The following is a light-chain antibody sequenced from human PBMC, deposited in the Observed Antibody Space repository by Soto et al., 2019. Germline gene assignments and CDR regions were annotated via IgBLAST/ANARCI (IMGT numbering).Light chain of an antibody. CDR3: HQRYNWPRVT. V-gene: IGKV3-11*01. CDR2: DAS. Sequence: EIVLTQSPATLSLSSGERATLSCRASQSVSNFLAWYQQKPGQPPRLLIYDASIRAAGFPARFSGSGSGTDFTLTITSLEPEDFAVYFCHQRYNWPRVTFGQGTRLEIK. J-gene: IGKJ5*01. CDR1: QSVSNF.